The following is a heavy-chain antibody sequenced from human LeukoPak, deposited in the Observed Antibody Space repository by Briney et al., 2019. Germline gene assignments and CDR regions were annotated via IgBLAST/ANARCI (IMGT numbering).Heavy chain of an antibody. CDR1: GFTFINAW. V-gene: IGHV3-15*01. Sequence: GALRLSCAASGFTFINAWMSWVRQAPGKGLEWVGRIKSKADGGTTDYAASVKGRFTISRDDSENTLQMNSLKTEDTAVYYCTTEYEGSGSAFDIWGQGTMVTVSS. CDR2: IKSKADGGTT. CDR3: TTEYEGSGSAFDI. J-gene: IGHJ3*02. D-gene: IGHD1-26*01.